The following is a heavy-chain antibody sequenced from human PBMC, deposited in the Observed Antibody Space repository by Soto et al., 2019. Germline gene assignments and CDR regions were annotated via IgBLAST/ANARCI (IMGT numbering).Heavy chain of an antibody. Sequence: QVQLVQSGAELKKPGASVKVSCKASGYTFSNYDMNWVRKATGQGPEWIGWVNPNNGDTGYAQKFQGRVTLTTDISTTTAYMELTSLRSEDTALYYWAKVSRKGSAIDFDYWGQGTLITVSS. CDR2: VNPNNGDT. D-gene: IGHD3-10*01. V-gene: IGHV1-8*01. CDR3: AKVSRKGSAIDFDY. CDR1: GYTFSNYD. J-gene: IGHJ4*02.